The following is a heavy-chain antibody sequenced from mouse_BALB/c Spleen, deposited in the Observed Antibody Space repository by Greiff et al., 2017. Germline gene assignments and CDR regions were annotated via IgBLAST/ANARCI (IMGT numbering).Heavy chain of an antibody. D-gene: IGHD2-14*01. Sequence: QVQLKQSGAELVRPGTSVKVSCKASGYAFTNYLIEWVKQRPGQGLEWIGYINPSTGYTEYNQKFKDKATLTADKSSSTAYMQLSSLTSEDSAVYYCASHRYDGPWFAYWGQGTLVTVSA. CDR3: ASHRYDGPWFAY. V-gene: IGHV1-4*01. J-gene: IGHJ3*01. CDR1: GYAFTNYL. CDR2: INPSTGYT.